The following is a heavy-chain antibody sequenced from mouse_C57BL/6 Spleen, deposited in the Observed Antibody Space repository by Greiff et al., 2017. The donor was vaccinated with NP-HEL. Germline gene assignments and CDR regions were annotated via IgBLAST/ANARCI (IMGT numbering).Heavy chain of an antibody. J-gene: IGHJ4*01. D-gene: IGHD4-1*01. Sequence: EVMLVESGGGLVKPGGSLKLSCAASGFTFSDYGMHWVRQAPEKGLEWVAYISSGSSTIYYPDTVKGRFTISRDNAKNTLFLQMTLLKSEDTAMYYCARANLGRDYAMDYWGQGTSLTVSS. CDR2: ISSGSSTI. V-gene: IGHV5-17*03. CDR1: GFTFSDYG. CDR3: ARANLGRDYAMDY.